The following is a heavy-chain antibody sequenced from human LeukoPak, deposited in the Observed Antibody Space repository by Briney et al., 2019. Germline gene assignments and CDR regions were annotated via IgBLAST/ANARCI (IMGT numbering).Heavy chain of an antibody. J-gene: IGHJ4*02. V-gene: IGHV1-18*01. D-gene: IGHD1-26*01. CDR1: GYTISNYA. CDR3: ARDRIGGTYYDY. Sequence: SVKVSCKASGYTISNYAFTWVRQAPGQGLEWMGWISVFNGNTKYAQKLQGRVTMTTDTSTSTAYMELRSLTSDDTAVYYCARDRIGGTYYDYWGQGTLVTVSS. CDR2: ISVFNGNT.